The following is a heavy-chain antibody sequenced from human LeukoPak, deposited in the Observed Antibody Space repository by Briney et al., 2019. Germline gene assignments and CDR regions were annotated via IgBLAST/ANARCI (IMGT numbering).Heavy chain of an antibody. CDR2: ISYIGST. CDR3: ARDGWNIYIQFDC. J-gene: IGHJ4*02. Sequence: SETLSLTCTVSGGSISSSNYYWGWIRQPPGKGLEWIGSISYIGSTYYNPSLKSRVTISVDTSKNQFSLKLSSVTAADTAVYYCARDGWNIYIQFDCWGQGTLVTVSS. CDR1: GGSISSSNYY. V-gene: IGHV4-39*02. D-gene: IGHD2/OR15-2a*01.